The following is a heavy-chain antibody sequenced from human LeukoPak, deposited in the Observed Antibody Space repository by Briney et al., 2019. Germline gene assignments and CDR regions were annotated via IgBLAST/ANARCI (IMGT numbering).Heavy chain of an antibody. V-gene: IGHV4-34*01. CDR1: GGSFSGYY. J-gene: IGHJ6*03. Sequence: PSETLSLTCAVYGGSFSGYYWSWIRQPPGKGLEWVGEINHSESTNYNPSLKSRVTISVDTSKNQFSLKLSFVTAADTAVYYCARAHGFYYYYYMDVWGKGTTVTVSS. CDR2: INHSEST. CDR3: ARAHGFYYYYYMDV.